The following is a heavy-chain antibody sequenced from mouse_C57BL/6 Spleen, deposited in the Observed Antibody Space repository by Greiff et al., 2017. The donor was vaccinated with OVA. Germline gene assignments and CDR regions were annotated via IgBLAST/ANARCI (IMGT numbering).Heavy chain of an antibody. CDR1: GFNIKDYY. CDR2: IDPEDGET. Sequence: EVKLVESGAELVKPGASVKLSCTASGFNIKDYYMHWVKQRTEQGLEWIGRIDPEDGETQYAPKFQGKATITADTSSNTAYLQLSSLTSEDTAVYYCAVAPDWYFDVWGTGTTVTVSS. D-gene: IGHD6-1*01. CDR3: AVAPDWYFDV. V-gene: IGHV14-2*01. J-gene: IGHJ1*03.